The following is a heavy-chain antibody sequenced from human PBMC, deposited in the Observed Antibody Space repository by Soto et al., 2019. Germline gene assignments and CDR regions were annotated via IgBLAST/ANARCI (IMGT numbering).Heavy chain of an antibody. J-gene: IGHJ4*02. CDR1: GGLFSNCA. D-gene: IGHD6-19*01. CDR2: IIPVFGTT. Sequence: QVQMVQSGAEVKKPGSSVRVSCKASGGLFSNCAFSWVRQAPGQGLECMGGIIPVFGTTDYAQKFQGRVTIDPDEPTNTVYMALTSLISEDTAMYYCAREPRRVVAGTLRISPNGFDSWGQGTLLTVSS. CDR3: AREPRRVVAGTLRISPNGFDS. V-gene: IGHV1-69*01.